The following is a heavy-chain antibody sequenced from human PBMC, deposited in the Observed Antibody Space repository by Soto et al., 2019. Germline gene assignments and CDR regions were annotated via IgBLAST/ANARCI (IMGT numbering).Heavy chain of an antibody. CDR2: ISSSSSYI. CDR3: ARRSSYYFDY. Sequence: EVQLVESGGGLVKPGGSLRLSCAASGFTFSSYSMNWVRQAPGKGLEWVSSISSSSSYIYYADSVKGRFTISRDNAKNSLYLQMNSLIAEDTAVYYCARRSSYYFDYWGQGTLVTVSS. D-gene: IGHD2-2*01. V-gene: IGHV3-21*01. J-gene: IGHJ4*02. CDR1: GFTFSSYS.